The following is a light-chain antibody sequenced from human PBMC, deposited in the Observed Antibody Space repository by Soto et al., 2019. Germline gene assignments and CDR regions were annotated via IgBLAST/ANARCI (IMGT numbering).Light chain of an antibody. CDR2: DAS. V-gene: IGKV1-5*01. CDR3: QPYTSYWT. CDR1: QSIGSW. J-gene: IGKJ1*01. Sequence: EIQMTQSPGSLSASVGDRVTITCRASQSIGSWLAWYQQKPGKAPNLLIYDASSLESGVPSRFSGSGSETEFTLTISSLQPDDFATYYCQPYTSYWTFRQGT.